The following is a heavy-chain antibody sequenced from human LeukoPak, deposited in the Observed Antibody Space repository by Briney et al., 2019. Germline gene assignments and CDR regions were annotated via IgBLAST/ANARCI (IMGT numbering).Heavy chain of an antibody. CDR1: GGSISSYY. D-gene: IGHD6-6*01. CDR2: IYTSGST. V-gene: IGHV4-4*07. CDR3: ARSEGKIAARRVLYWYFDL. Sequence: SETLSLTCTVSGGSISSYYWSWIRQPAGKGLEWIGRIYTSGSTNYNPSLKSRVTMSVDTSKNQFSLKLSSVTAADTAVYYCARSEGKIAARRVLYWYFDLWGRGTLVTVSS. J-gene: IGHJ2*01.